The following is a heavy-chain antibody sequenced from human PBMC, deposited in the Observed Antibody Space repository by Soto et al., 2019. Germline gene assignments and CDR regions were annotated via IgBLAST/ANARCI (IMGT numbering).Heavy chain of an antibody. D-gene: IGHD3-9*01. CDR2: FSGSGDST. V-gene: IGHV3-23*01. CDR1: GFTFSSYA. J-gene: IGHJ4*02. CDR3: AKAFYDILTGYYFYFFDY. Sequence: PGGSLRLSCAASGFTFSSYAMSWVRQAPGKGLEWVSGFSGSGDSTYYADSVKGRFTISRDNSKNTLYLQMNSLRTEDTAVYYCAKAFYDILTGYYFYFFDYWGQGTLVTVSS.